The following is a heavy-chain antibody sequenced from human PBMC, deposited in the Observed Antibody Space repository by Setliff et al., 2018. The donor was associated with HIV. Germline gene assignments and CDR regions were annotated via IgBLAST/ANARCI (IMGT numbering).Heavy chain of an antibody. CDR1: GGTFSSYV. CDR2: IHPDSGAT. V-gene: IGHV1-2*02. D-gene: IGHD3-22*01. J-gene: IGHJ5*02. Sequence: ASVKVSCKPSGGTFSSYVITWVRQAPGQVLEWVGWIHPDSGATKYAQKFQGRVTMIRDTSINTAYVELRSLRLDGTAVYFCARGRTYDSSGYIGKWFDPWGQGTLVTVSS. CDR3: ARGRTYDSSGYIGKWFDP.